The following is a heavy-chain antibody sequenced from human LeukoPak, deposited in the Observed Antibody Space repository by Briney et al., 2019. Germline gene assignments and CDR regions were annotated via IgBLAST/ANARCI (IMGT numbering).Heavy chain of an antibody. CDR3: ARRPGIAAAGRVYYGMDV. V-gene: IGHV3-33*08. D-gene: IGHD6-13*01. CDR2: IWYDGSNK. CDR1: GGSFSGYY. Sequence: LSLTCAVYGGSFSGYYWSWIRQPPGKGLEWVAVIWYDGSNKYYADSVKGRFTISRDNSKNTLYLQMNSLRAEDTAVYYCARRPGIAAAGRVYYGMDVWGQGTTVTVSS. J-gene: IGHJ6*02.